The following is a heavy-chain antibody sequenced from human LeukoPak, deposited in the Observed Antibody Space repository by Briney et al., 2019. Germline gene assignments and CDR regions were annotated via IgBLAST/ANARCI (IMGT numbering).Heavy chain of an antibody. Sequence: GGSLRLSCAASGFTFSSYAMHWVRQAPGKGLEWVAVISYDGSDKYYADSVKGRFTISRDNSKNTLYLQMNSLRAEDTAVYYCAKVRPYYYYGMDVWGQGTTVTVSS. CDR1: GFTFSSYA. CDR2: ISYDGSDK. V-gene: IGHV3-30*04. CDR3: AKVRPYYYYGMDV. J-gene: IGHJ6*02. D-gene: IGHD3-16*01.